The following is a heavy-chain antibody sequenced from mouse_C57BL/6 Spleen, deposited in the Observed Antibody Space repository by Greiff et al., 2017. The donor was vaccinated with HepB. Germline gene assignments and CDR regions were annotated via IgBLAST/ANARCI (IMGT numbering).Heavy chain of an antibody. V-gene: IGHV1-61*01. CDR3: ASDGEDGNYYAMDY. D-gene: IGHD2-1*01. CDR1: GYTFTSYW. J-gene: IGHJ4*01. Sequence: QVQLQQPGAELVRPGSSVKLSCKASGYTFTSYWMDWVKQRPGQGLEWIGNIYPSDSETHYNQKFKDKATLTVDKSSSTAYMQLSSLTSEDSAVYYCASDGEDGNYYAMDYWGQGTSVTVSS. CDR2: IYPSDSET.